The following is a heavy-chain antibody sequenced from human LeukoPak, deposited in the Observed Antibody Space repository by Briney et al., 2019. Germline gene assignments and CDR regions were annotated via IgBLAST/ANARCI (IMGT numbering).Heavy chain of an antibody. Sequence: SETLSLTCTVSGYSISSGYFWGWIRQPPGMGLEWIGSIYHSGNTYYNPSLKSRVTISVDTSKNQFSLKLSSVTAADTAVYYCARDFADYGDSFDYWGQGTLVTVSS. CDR2: IYHSGNT. D-gene: IGHD4-17*01. J-gene: IGHJ4*02. CDR1: GYSISSGYF. V-gene: IGHV4-38-2*02. CDR3: ARDFADYGDSFDY.